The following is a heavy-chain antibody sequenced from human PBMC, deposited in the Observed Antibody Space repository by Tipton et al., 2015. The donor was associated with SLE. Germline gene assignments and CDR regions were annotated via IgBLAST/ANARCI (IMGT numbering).Heavy chain of an antibody. CDR3: AREGVGIDY. J-gene: IGHJ4*02. CDR2: ISYDGSNK. V-gene: IGHV3-30*03. CDR1: GFTFSQYG. Sequence: SLRLSCAASGFTFSQYGMTWVRQAPGKGLEWVAVISYDGSNKYYADSVKGRFTISRDNSKNTLYLQMNSLRAEDTALYYCAREGVGIDYWGQGTLVTVSS. D-gene: IGHD1-26*01.